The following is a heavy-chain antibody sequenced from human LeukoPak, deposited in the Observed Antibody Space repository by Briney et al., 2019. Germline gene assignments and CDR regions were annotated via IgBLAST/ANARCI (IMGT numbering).Heavy chain of an antibody. D-gene: IGHD3-10*01. Sequence: GGSLRLSCAASGFSFSDHFMDWVRQAPGQGLEWVGRITKKGNNYATQYDASVKGRFSISRDDSNNSLYLQMNFLKHEDTAVYYCADLGWSCGLDVWGQGTTVTVSS. CDR2: ITKKGNNYAT. CDR1: GFSFSDHF. V-gene: IGHV3-72*01. J-gene: IGHJ6*02. CDR3: ADLGWSCGLDV.